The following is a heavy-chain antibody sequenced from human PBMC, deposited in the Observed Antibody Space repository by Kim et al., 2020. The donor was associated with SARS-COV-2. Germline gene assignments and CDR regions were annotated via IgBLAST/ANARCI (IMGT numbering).Heavy chain of an antibody. D-gene: IGHD3-22*01. CDR2: ISGDGTKT. CDR3: AKDIADISRGYIDT. Sequence: GGSLRLSCAVSRFTFADNTMHWVRQAPGRGLEWVSLISGDGTKTYYSDSVKGRFTISRDNSKEFLYLQMNSLRAEDTALYFCAKDIADISRGYIDTWGQGTLVTVSS. V-gene: IGHV3-43*02. CDR1: RFTFADNT. J-gene: IGHJ5*02.